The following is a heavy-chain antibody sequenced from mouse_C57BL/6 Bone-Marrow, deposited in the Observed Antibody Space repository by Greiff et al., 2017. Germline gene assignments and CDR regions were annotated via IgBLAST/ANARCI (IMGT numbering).Heavy chain of an antibody. J-gene: IGHJ2*01. D-gene: IGHD2-10*02. Sequence: EVQLQQSGAELVRPGASVKLSCTASGFNIKDDYMHWVKQRPEQGLEWIGWIDPENGDTEYASKFQGKATITADTSSNTAYLQLSSLTSEDTAVYYCTTLYGSYGSYYFDYWGQGTTLTVSS. V-gene: IGHV14-4*01. CDR1: GFNIKDDY. CDR3: TTLYGSYGSYYFDY. CDR2: IDPENGDT.